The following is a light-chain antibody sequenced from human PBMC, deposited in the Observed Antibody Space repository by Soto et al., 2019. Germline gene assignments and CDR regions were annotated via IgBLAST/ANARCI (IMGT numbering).Light chain of an antibody. Sequence: IEMTQSPSSLSVSVGDSVTINCRTSQSIATYLNWYQQKPGKAPKLLIYAASSLQSGVPSRFSGSGSGTEFTLTITSLRPDDFVTYYCQQYNSYPWTFGQGTKVDIK. J-gene: IGKJ1*01. V-gene: IGKV1-39*01. CDR1: QSIATY. CDR2: AAS. CDR3: QQYNSYPWT.